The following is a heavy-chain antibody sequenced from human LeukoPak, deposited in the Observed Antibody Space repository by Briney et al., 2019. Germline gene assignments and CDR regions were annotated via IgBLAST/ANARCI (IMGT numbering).Heavy chain of an antibody. Sequence: GGSLRLSCAASGINFSNAWLAWVRQAPGKGLEWVGRIKSKKDGEITDYAAPVKGRFTISRDDSKDTLYLQMNSLKTEDTAVYYCSTGGGVLRFLGGQGTLVTVSS. CDR3: STGGGVLRFL. CDR1: GINFSNAW. V-gene: IGHV3-15*01. J-gene: IGHJ4*02. CDR2: IKSKKDGEIT. D-gene: IGHD3-3*01.